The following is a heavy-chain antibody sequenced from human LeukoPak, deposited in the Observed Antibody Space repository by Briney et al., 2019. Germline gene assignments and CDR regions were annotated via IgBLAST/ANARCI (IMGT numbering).Heavy chain of an antibody. CDR1: GGSISSSSYY. J-gene: IGHJ6*03. V-gene: IGHV4-39*01. CDR2: IYYSGST. Sequence: SETLSLTCTVSGGSISSSSYYWGWIRQPPGKGLEWIGSIYYSGSTYYNPSLKSRVTISVDTSKNQFSLKLSSVTSADTAAYYCARHYRGSGYYYYYYMDVWGKGTTVTISS. D-gene: IGHD3-10*01. CDR3: ARHYRGSGYYYYYYMDV.